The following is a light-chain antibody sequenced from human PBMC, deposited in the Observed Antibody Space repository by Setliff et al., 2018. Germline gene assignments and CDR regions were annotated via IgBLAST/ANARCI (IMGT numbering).Light chain of an antibody. Sequence: QSALAQPAAVSGSPGQSITISCTGTSGDVGGYNYVSWYQQHPDKAPKLMIYEVSKRPSGVSDRFSGSKSGNTASLTISGLQAEDEADYYCLSYTSQTTHALFGRGTKVTVL. V-gene: IGLV2-14*03. CDR1: SGDVGGYNY. CDR3: LSYTSQTTHAL. CDR2: EVS. J-gene: IGLJ2*01.